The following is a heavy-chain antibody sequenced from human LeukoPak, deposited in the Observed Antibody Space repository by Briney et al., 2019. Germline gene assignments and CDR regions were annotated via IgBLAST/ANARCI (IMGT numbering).Heavy chain of an antibody. CDR3: ATDEGDSGGLDY. CDR2: IYSGGGST. Sequence: GGSLRLSCAASRVTVRIKYRSWGRQAPGKGLEWVSVIYSGGGSTFYADSVKGRFTFSRDNSKNTLFLQMNSLRAEDTAVYYCATDEGDSGGLDYWGQGTLVTVSS. D-gene: IGHD2-21*02. J-gene: IGHJ4*02. V-gene: IGHV3-66*01. CDR1: RVTVRIKY.